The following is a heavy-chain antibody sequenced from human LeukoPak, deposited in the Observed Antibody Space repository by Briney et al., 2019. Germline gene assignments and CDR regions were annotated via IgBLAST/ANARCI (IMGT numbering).Heavy chain of an antibody. V-gene: IGHV3-21*01. CDR3: ARTYSGSYYTAFDI. J-gene: IGHJ3*02. CDR1: GFTFTSSW. CDR2: ISSSSSYI. Sequence: GGSLRLSCAASGFTFTSSWMSWVRQAPGKGLEWVSSISSSSSYIYYADSVKGRFTISRDNAKNSLYLQMNSLRAEDTAVYYCARTYSGSYYTAFDIWGQGTMVTVSS. D-gene: IGHD1-26*01.